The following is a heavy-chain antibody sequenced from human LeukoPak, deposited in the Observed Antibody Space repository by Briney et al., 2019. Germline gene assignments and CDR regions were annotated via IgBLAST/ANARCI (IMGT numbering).Heavy chain of an antibody. Sequence: ASVKVSCKASGYTFTSYYMHWVRQAPGQGLEWMGIINPSGGSTSYAQKFQGRVTTTRDTSTSTVYMELSSLRSEDTAVYYCARDEIPELLWFGEFYYGMDVWGQGTTVTVSS. CDR2: INPSGGST. CDR3: ARDEIPELLWFGEFYYGMDV. CDR1: GYTFTSYY. J-gene: IGHJ6*02. V-gene: IGHV1-46*01. D-gene: IGHD3-10*01.